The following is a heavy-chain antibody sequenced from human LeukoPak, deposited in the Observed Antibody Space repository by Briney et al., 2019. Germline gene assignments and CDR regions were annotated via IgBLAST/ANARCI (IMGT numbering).Heavy chain of an antibody. J-gene: IGHJ6*02. Sequence: GASVKVSCKASGYTFTGSYMHWVRQAPGQGLEWMGRINPNSGGAIYAQNCQGRVTMTRDTPISTAYMELSRLRSDDTAVYYCARGFWSGYYGMDVWGQGTTVTVSS. CDR2: INPNSGGA. V-gene: IGHV1-2*06. CDR3: ARGFWSGYYGMDV. CDR1: GYTFTGSY. D-gene: IGHD3-3*01.